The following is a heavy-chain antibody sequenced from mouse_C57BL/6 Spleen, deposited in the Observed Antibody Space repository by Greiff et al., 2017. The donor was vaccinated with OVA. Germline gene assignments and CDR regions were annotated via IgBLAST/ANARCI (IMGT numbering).Heavy chain of an antibody. CDR3: ASSYYYGSSYDYYAMDY. D-gene: IGHD1-1*01. CDR1: GFTFTDYY. V-gene: IGHV7-3*01. Sequence: EVQGVESGGGLVQPGGSLSLSCAASGFTFTDYYMSWVRQPPGKALEWLGFIRNKANGYTTEYSASVKGRFTISRDNSQSILYLQMNALRAEDSATYYCASSYYYGSSYDYYAMDYWGQGTSVTVSS. CDR2: IRNKANGYTT. J-gene: IGHJ4*01.